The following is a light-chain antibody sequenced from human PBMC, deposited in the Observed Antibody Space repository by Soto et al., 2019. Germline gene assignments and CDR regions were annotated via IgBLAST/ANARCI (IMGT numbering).Light chain of an antibody. V-gene: IGKV3-11*01. CDR1: QSISSH. CDR3: QQRPNWPLT. J-gene: IGKJ4*01. Sequence: EIVLTQSPATLSLSPGERATLSCRASQSISSHLAWYQQKPGQAPRLLMYDVSNRAIDIPARFSGSGSGTDFTLTISSLEPEDFAVYYCQQRPNWPLTFGGGTKVEIK. CDR2: DVS.